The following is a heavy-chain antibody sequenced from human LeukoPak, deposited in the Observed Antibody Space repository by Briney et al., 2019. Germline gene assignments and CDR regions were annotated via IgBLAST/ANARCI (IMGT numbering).Heavy chain of an antibody. D-gene: IGHD5-18*01. CDR1: GYSFTSYW. J-gene: IGHJ4*02. CDR2: IDPNTGGT. CDR3: ARPRAFSYGQMYYFDY. Sequence: GESLKISCKGSGYSFTSYWIGWVRQAPGQGLEWMGWIDPNTGGTNFAQKFQGRVTMTRDTSVTPAYMELSRLRLDDTAVYYCARPRAFSYGQMYYFDYWGQGALVTVSS. V-gene: IGHV1-2*02.